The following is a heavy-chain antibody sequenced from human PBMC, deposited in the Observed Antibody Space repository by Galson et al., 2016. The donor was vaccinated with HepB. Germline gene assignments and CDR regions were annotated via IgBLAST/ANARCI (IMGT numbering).Heavy chain of an antibody. D-gene: IGHD2-21*01. CDR2: IKRKTDGGTT. V-gene: IGHV3-15*01. Sequence: SLRLSCAASGFTVSTNYMSWVRQAPGKGLEWVGRIKRKTDGGTTDYAAPVKGRFTISRDDSKNTLYLQMNSLKTEETAVYYCITDSVGIWGQGTLVTVSS. J-gene: IGHJ4*02. CDR3: ITDSVGI. CDR1: GFTVSTNY.